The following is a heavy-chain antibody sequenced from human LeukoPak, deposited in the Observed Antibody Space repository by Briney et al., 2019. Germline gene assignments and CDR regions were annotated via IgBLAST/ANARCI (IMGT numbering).Heavy chain of an antibody. CDR3: ARNYGSGSYVLF. D-gene: IGHD3-10*01. Sequence: SETLSLTCTVPGGSISSYYWSWIRQPPGKGLEWSGYIYCSGGTNYNPSLMSRVTISVDTSKNQFSLKLSSVTAADTAVYYCARNYGSGSYVLFWGQGTLVTVSS. V-gene: IGHV4-59*01. J-gene: IGHJ4*02. CDR2: IYCSGGT. CDR1: GGSISSYY.